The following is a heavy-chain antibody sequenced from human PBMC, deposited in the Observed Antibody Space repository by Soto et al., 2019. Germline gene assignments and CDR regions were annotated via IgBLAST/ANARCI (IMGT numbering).Heavy chain of an antibody. J-gene: IGHJ6*02. D-gene: IGHD1-26*01. Sequence: SETLSLTCTVSGGSISSSSYYWGWIRQPPGKGLEWIGSIYYSGSTYYNPSLKSRVTISVDTSKNQFSLKLSSVTAADTAVYYCARHEGELGWYYYYGMDVWGQGTTVT. CDR3: ARHEGELGWYYYYGMDV. CDR2: IYYSGST. CDR1: GGSISSSSYY. V-gene: IGHV4-39*01.